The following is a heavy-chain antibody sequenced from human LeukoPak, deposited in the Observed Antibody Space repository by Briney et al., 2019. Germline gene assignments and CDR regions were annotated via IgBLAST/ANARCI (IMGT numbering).Heavy chain of an antibody. CDR1: GGSISSYH. Sequence: SETLSLTCTVSGGSISSYHWSWIRQPPGKGLEWIGYIYYSGSTNYNPSLKSRVTISVDTSKNQLSLKLSSVTAADTAVYCCARVTYYYDSSGYYYFDYWGQGTLVTVSS. J-gene: IGHJ4*02. D-gene: IGHD3-22*01. CDR3: ARVTYYYDSSGYYYFDY. V-gene: IGHV4-59*01. CDR2: IYYSGST.